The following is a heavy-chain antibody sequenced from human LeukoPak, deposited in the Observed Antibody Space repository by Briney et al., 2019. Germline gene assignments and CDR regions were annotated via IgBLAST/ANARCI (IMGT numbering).Heavy chain of an antibody. Sequence: KVSCKASGYTFTGYYMHWLRQMPGKGLEWMGIIYPGDSDTRYSPSFQGQVTISADKSISTAYLQWSSLKAADTAMYYCARGRDGYSFGFDYWGQGTLVTVSS. V-gene: IGHV5-51*01. CDR3: ARGRDGYSFGFDY. CDR2: IYPGDSDT. D-gene: IGHD5-24*01. J-gene: IGHJ4*02. CDR1: GYTFTGYY.